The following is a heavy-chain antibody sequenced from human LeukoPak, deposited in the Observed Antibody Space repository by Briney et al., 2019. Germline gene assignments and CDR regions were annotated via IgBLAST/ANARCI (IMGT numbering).Heavy chain of an antibody. J-gene: IGHJ6*02. CDR1: GFTFSSYW. Sequence: GGSLRLSCAASGFTFSSYWMHWARQAPGKGLEWVASINHNGNVNYYVDSVKGRFTISRDNAKNSLYLQMSNLRAEDTAVYFCARGGGLDVWGQGATVTVSS. V-gene: IGHV3-7*03. CDR2: INHNGNVN. D-gene: IGHD3-16*01. CDR3: ARGGGLDV.